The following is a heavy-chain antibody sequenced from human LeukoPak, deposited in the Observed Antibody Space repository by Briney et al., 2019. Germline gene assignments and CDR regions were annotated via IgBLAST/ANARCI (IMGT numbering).Heavy chain of an antibody. D-gene: IGHD3-22*01. CDR2: IYYSGST. CDR1: GDSINNNNYY. V-gene: IGHV4-61*05. J-gene: IGHJ3*02. CDR3: ARSPETDYYDSSGYYYGSAFDI. Sequence: SETLSLTCTVSGDSINNNNYYWGWIRQPPGEGLEWIGYIYYSGSTNYNPSLKSRVTISVDTSKNQFSLKLSSVTAADTAVYYCARSPETDYYDSSGYYYGSAFDIWGQGTMVTVSS.